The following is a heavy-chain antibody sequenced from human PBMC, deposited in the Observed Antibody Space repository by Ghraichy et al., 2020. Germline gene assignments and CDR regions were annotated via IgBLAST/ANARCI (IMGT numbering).Heavy chain of an antibody. D-gene: IGHD1-1*01. CDR1: GGSFRGYY. J-gene: IGHJ4*02. V-gene: IGHV4-34*01. Sequence: SETLSLTCAADGGSFRGYYWHWVRQSPGKGLEWIGEVSHSGRTDYTPTLKSRVTISVDTSKGEFSLKMTYVNAADTAIYYCARGNPTMNDYFDSWGKGTLVTVSS. CDR3: ARGNPTMNDYFDS. CDR2: VSHSGRT.